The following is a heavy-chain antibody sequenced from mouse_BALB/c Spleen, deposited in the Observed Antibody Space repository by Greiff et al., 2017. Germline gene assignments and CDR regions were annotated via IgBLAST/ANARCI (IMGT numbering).Heavy chain of an antibody. Sequence: VKLVESGPGLVAPSQSLSITCTVSGFSLTSYGVHWVRQPPGKGLEWLGVIWAGGSTNYNSALMSRLSISKDNSKSQVFLKMNSLQTDDTAMYYCARGGYGTWFAYWGQGTLVTVSA. J-gene: IGHJ3*01. V-gene: IGHV2-9*02. D-gene: IGHD1-2*01. CDR1: GFSLTSYG. CDR2: IWAGGST. CDR3: ARGGYGTWFAY.